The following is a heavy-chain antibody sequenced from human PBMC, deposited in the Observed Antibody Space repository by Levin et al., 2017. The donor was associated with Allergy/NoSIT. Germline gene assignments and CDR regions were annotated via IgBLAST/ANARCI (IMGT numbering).Heavy chain of an antibody. CDR1: GFIFDNYW. D-gene: IGHD5-12*01. V-gene: IGHV5-51*01. Sequence: GGSLRLSCKGSGFIFDNYWITWVRQMPGKGLEWMGIIYPTNSDTTYSPPFQGQVTLSVDKSISTAFLQWSSLRASDTAIYYCAKPRTVATGGAYGMDVWGQGTTVTVSS. J-gene: IGHJ6*02. CDR3: AKPRTVATGGAYGMDV. CDR2: IYPTNSDT.